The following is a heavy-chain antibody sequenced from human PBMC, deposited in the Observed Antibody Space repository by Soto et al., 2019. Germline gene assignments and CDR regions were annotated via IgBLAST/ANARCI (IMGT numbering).Heavy chain of an antibody. D-gene: IGHD3-22*01. CDR2: ISGSGGST. J-gene: IGHJ4*02. CDR1: GFTFSSYA. V-gene: IGHV3-23*01. CDR3: VFRRWHYYDSSGYYYSPDY. Sequence: PGGSLRLSCAASGFTFSSYAMSWVRQAPGKGLELVSAISGSGGSTYYADSVKGRFTISRDNSKNTLYLQMNSLRAEDTAVYYCVFRRWHYYDSSGYYYSPDYWGQGTLVTVSS.